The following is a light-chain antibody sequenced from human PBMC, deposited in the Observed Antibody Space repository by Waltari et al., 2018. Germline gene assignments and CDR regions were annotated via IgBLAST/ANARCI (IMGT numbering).Light chain of an antibody. J-gene: IGKJ3*01. Sequence: DIQMTPSPSSLSASVGDTVTIPGRASQSIGNFLSWYQQKPGNAPKLLIYAASILQSGVPSRFSGSGSGTDFTLTISSLQPEDFATYYCQQSYPIPFTFGPGTKVDIK. CDR1: QSIGNF. V-gene: IGKV1-39*01. CDR3: QQSYPIPFT. CDR2: AAS.